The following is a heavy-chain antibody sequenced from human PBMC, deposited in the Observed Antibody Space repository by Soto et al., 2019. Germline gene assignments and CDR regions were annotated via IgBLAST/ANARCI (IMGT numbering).Heavy chain of an antibody. Sequence: QVQLVQSGAEVRKPGASVKVSCEASGYTFTSYDIYWVRQATGQGLEWMGWMNPNTGNSGYAQKFQGRVTMTSDTSISTAHMELSSLRSDDTAVYYCARRAETNGWNGFGADMYYFDFWGQGTLVTVSS. D-gene: IGHD1-1*01. V-gene: IGHV1-8*01. CDR2: MNPNTGNS. J-gene: IGHJ4*02. CDR3: ARRAETNGWNGFGADMYYFDF. CDR1: GYTFTSYD.